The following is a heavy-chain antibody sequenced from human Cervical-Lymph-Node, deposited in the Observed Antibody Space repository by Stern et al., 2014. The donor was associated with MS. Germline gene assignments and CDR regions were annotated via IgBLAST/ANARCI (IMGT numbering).Heavy chain of an antibody. CDR1: GFTFSSYA. CDR3: ARDRLGGDYVYYYGLDV. Sequence: VQLVESGGGVVRPGRSLRLSCATSGFTFSSYAVLWVRQAPGKGLEWVAAISDCGSDNIYGTYVKRRFTSTSDISKNTRFLQMNILMPEDWAVYHCARDRLGGDYVYYYGLDVWGQGTTVTVSS. D-gene: IGHD4-17*01. V-gene: IGHV3-30*04. J-gene: IGHJ6*02. CDR2: ISDCGSDN.